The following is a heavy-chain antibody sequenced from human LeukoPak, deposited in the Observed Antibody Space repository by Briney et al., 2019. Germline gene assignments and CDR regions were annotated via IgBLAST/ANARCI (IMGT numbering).Heavy chain of an antibody. Sequence: GGSLRLSCAASGFIFTNYAMSWVRQAPGKGLERVSTVSGSGGTAYYPDSVKGRFTISRDNSKNTVYLQLNSLRAEDTAVFYCAKVGTGYSYRLGPYYYYYMDVWGKGTTVTVSS. CDR3: AKVGTGYSYRLGPYYYYYMDV. V-gene: IGHV3-23*01. CDR1: GFIFTNYA. D-gene: IGHD5-18*01. J-gene: IGHJ6*03. CDR2: VSGSGGTA.